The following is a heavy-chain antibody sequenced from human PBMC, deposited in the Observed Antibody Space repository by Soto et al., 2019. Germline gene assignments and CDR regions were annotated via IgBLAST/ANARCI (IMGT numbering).Heavy chain of an antibody. CDR1: GYTFTTYY. J-gene: IGHJ3*02. CDR2: INPSSGTT. V-gene: IGHV1-46*01. Sequence: QVQLVQSGAEVKKPGASVKVACKTSGYTFTTYYVHWVRQAPGQGLEWMGIINPSSGTTNYAQRFQGRVTVTRDTSTSTVYVEVSSLRSEDTAVYYCARAHPNTSGWKHAFDIWGQGTVVTVSS. CDR3: ARAHPNTSGWKHAFDI. D-gene: IGHD6-25*01.